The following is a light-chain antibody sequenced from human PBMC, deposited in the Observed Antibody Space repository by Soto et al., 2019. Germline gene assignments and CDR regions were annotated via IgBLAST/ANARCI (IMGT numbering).Light chain of an antibody. J-gene: IGLJ3*02. CDR3: QSFDNSVSGSGV. CDR2: GHN. V-gene: IGLV1-40*01. CDR1: YSNIGAGYE. Sequence: QSVLTQPPSVSGAPGQRVTISCTGSYSNIGAGYEVHWYQQVPGTAPKLLVSGHNNRPSGVPDRFFGSKSGTSASLTIIGLQAEDGADYYCQSFDNSVSGSGVFGGGTKLTVL.